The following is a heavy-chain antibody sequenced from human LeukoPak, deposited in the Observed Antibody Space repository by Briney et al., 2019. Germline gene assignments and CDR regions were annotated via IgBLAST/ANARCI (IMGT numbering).Heavy chain of an antibody. D-gene: IGHD1-26*01. CDR3: ARASTLLKYSGSYSKTYFDY. CDR2: IYYSGST. J-gene: IGHJ4*02. V-gene: IGHV4-31*03. CDR1: GGSISSGGYY. Sequence: SETLSLTCTVSGGSISSGGYYWSWIRQHPGKGLEWIGYIYYSGSTYYNPSLKSRVTISVDTSKNQFSLKLSSVTAADTAVYYCARASTLLKYSGSYSKTYFDYWGQGTLVTVSS.